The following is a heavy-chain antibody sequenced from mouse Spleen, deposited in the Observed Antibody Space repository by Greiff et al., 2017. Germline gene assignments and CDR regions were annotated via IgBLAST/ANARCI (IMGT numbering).Heavy chain of an antibody. D-gene: IGHD1-2*01. Sequence: QVQLQQSGAELVRPGTSVKLSCKASGYTFTSYWMHWVKQRPGQGLEWIGVIDPSDSYTNYNQKFKGKATLTVDTSSSTAYMQLSSLTSEDSAVYYCARGGTTHYYFDYWGQGTLVTVSA. J-gene: IGHJ3*01. V-gene: IGHV1-59*01. CDR2: IDPSDSYT. CDR3: ARGGTTHYYFDY. CDR1: GYTFTSYW.